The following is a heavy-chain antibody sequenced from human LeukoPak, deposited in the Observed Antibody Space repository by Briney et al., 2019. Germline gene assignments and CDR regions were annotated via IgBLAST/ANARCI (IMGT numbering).Heavy chain of an antibody. Sequence: GGSLRLSCAASGFTFSTYAMHWVRQAPGKGLEWVAVMSYDGSNKYYADSVKGRFTISRDNSKSTLYLQMISLRAEDTAVYYCARDHWVTMVRGVIPLYGLDVWGQGSTVTVSS. D-gene: IGHD3-10*01. CDR2: MSYDGSNK. J-gene: IGHJ6*02. CDR3: ARDHWVTMVRGVIPLYGLDV. V-gene: IGHV3-30-3*01. CDR1: GFTFSTYA.